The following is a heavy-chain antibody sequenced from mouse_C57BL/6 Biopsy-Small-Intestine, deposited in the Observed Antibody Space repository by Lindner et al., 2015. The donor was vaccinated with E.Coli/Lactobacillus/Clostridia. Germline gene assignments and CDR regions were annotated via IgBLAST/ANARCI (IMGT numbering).Heavy chain of an antibody. CDR2: IDPEDDET. CDR3: APKSSY. J-gene: IGHJ3*01. Sequence: VQLQESGAELVKPGASVKLSCTVSGFNIKDYYIHWVKQRTEQGLEWIGRIDPEDDETKYAPKFQGKATLTSDTSSNTVYLQLSSLTFEDTAVYYCAPKSSYWGQGTLVTVSA. V-gene: IGHV14-2*01. CDR1: GFNIKDYY.